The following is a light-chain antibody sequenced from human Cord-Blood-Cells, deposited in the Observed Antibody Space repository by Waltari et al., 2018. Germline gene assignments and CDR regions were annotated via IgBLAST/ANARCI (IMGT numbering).Light chain of an antibody. CDR1: QSVSSSY. CDR3: QQYGSSPRS. Sequence: EIVLTQSPGTLSLSPGERATPSCRASQSVSSSYLAWYQQKPGQAPRLLIYGASSRATGIPDRFSGSGSGTDFTLTISRLEPEDFAVYYCQQYGSSPRSLGQGTKLEIK. CDR2: GAS. V-gene: IGKV3-20*01. J-gene: IGKJ2*03.